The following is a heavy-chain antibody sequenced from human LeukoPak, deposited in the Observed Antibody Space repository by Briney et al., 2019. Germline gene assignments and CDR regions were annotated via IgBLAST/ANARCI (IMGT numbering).Heavy chain of an antibody. J-gene: IGHJ4*02. CDR3: ARAVRSPASFDF. CDR2: TYYRSKWYN. V-gene: IGHV6-1*01. D-gene: IGHD1-14*01. Sequence: SQTLSLTCAISGDTVSSNSAAWNWIRQSPSRGLEWLGRTYYRSKWYNDYAVSLKSRVIINPDTSKNQFSLQLSSVTPEDTAVYYCARAVRSPASFDFWGQGTMVTVSS. CDR1: GDTVSSNSAA.